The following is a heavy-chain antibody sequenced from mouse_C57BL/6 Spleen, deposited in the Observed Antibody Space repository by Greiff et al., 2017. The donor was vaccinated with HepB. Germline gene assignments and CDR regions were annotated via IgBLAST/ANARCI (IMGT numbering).Heavy chain of an antibody. CDR3: VSYPAYYDYDGFAY. CDR1: GFTFNTYA. V-gene: IGHV10-3*01. CDR2: IRSKSSNYAT. Sequence: EVNVVESGGGLVQPKGSLKLSCAASGFTFNTYAMHWVRQAPGKGLEWVARIRSKSSNYATYYADSVKDRFTISRDDSQSMLYLQRNNLKTEDTAMYYCVSYPAYYDYDGFAYWGQGTLVTVSA. J-gene: IGHJ3*01. D-gene: IGHD2-4*01.